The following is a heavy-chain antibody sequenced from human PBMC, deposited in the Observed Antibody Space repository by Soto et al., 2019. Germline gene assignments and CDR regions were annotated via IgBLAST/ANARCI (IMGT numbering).Heavy chain of an antibody. CDR1: GFTFSSYV. V-gene: IGHV3-23*01. D-gene: IGHD3-22*01. CDR2: ISGSGGNT. J-gene: IGHJ5*02. CDR3: AKEMGDYYDSSGSWFDP. Sequence: GGSLRLSCAASGFTFSSYVMSWVRQAPGKELEWVSAISGSGGNTYYADSVKGRFTISRDNSKNTLFLQMNSLRAEDTALYFCAKEMGDYYDSSGSWFDPWGQGTLVTVSS.